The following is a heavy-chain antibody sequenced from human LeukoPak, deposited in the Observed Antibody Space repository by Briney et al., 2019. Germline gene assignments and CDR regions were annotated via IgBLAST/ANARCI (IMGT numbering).Heavy chain of an antibody. V-gene: IGHV3-23*01. CDR2: ISGSGGST. D-gene: IGHD6-19*01. CDR3: AKGTGYSSGWYDY. Sequence: RXSXXXXGFTXXXYAMSWVRQAPGKGLEWVSAISGSGGSTYYADSVKGRFTISRDNSKNMLYLQMNSLRAEDTAVYYCAKGTGYSSGWYDYWGQGTLVAVSS. J-gene: IGHJ4*02. CDR1: GFTXXXYA.